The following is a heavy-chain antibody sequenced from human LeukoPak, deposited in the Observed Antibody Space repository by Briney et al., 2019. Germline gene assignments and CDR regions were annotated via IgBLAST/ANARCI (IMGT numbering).Heavy chain of an antibody. D-gene: IGHD3-22*01. CDR3: ATSDDSSGSD. J-gene: IGHJ4*02. CDR1: GFTLCGYS. Sequence: RGSLRLSCAASGFTLCGYSMNWVRQVPRKGLEWGSSISSSSSSIYSAESVKGRFTISRDNAKNSLYLQMNSLRAEDTAVYYCATSDDSSGSDWGQGTLVTVSS. V-gene: IGHV3-21*01. CDR2: ISSSSSSI.